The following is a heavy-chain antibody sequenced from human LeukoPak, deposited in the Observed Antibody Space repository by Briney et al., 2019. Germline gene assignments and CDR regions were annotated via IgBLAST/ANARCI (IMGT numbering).Heavy chain of an antibody. Sequence: GGTLRLSCAASGSTSSSYGMSWVRQAPGKGLEWVSAISASGVSKYYADSVKGRFTISRDKSKNTLYLQMNSLGAEDTAVYYCAKFVLGYYDSSGYWIDYWGQGTLVTVSS. CDR2: ISASGVSK. V-gene: IGHV3-23*01. CDR3: AKFVLGYYDSSGYWIDY. D-gene: IGHD3-22*01. CDR1: GSTSSSYG. J-gene: IGHJ4*02.